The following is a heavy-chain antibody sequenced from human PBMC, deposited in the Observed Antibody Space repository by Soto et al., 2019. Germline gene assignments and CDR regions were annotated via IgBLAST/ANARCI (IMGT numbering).Heavy chain of an antibody. CDR1: GFSLSTSGMR. J-gene: IGHJ3*02. CDR3: ARIGGSHDSSGYYHDAFDI. D-gene: IGHD3-22*01. V-gene: IGHV2-70*04. Sequence: PGPTLVNPTQTLTLTCTFSGFSLSTSGMRVSWIRQPPGKALEWLARIDWDDDKFYSTSLKTRLTISKDTSKNQVVLTMTNMDPVDTATYYCARIGGSHDSSGYYHDAFDIWGQGTIVTVSS. CDR2: IDWDDDK.